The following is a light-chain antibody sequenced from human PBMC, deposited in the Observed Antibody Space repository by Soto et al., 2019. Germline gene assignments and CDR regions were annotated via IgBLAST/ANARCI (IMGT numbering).Light chain of an antibody. Sequence: DRPMTQSPSSLSASVGDRVTITCRASQSISTYLNWYQQKPGKAPKLLIYAASSLQSGVPSRFSGSGSGTDFTRTISSLQPEDFATYYCQQSYSTPHTFGRGTKLEIK. CDR1: QSISTY. CDR3: QQSYSTPHT. V-gene: IGKV1-39*01. CDR2: AAS. J-gene: IGKJ2*01.